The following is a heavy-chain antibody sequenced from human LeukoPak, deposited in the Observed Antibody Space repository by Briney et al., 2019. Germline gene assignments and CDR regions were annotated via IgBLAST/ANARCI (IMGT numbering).Heavy chain of an antibody. V-gene: IGHV1-2*02. D-gene: IGHD3-16*02. Sequence: ASVKVSCKASGYTFTSYYMHWVRQAPGQGLEWMGWINPNSGGTNYAQKFQGRVTMTRDTSISTAYMELSRLRSDDTAVYYCARDVRGADYVWGSYRYFDYWGQGTLVTVSS. CDR3: ARDVRGADYVWGSYRYFDY. CDR2: INPNSGGT. J-gene: IGHJ4*02. CDR1: GYTFTSYY.